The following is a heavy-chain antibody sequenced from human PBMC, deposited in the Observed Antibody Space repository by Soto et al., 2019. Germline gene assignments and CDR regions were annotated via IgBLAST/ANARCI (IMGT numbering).Heavy chain of an antibody. V-gene: IGHV3-21*01. D-gene: IGHD5-18*01. CDR3: ARSMSGFSYGKSDY. Sequence: PGGSLLLSCGASVFTFSSHSMNWVRQAPGKGLEWVSSITTSSSYIYYADSVKGRFTISRDNAKNSLFLQMNSLRAEDTAVYYCARSMSGFSYGKSDYWGQGTLVNV. CDR2: ITTSSSYI. CDR1: VFTFSSHS. J-gene: IGHJ4*02.